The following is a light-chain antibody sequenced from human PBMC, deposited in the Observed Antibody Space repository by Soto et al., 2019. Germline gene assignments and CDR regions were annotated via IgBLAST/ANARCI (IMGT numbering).Light chain of an antibody. V-gene: IGKV3-15*01. J-gene: IGKJ5*01. CDR3: QQYNNWPIT. Sequence: IVMTQSPATLSVSAGERATLSCRASQSVGTNLAWYQQKPGQAPRLLIYGASTRATGNPDRFSGSGSGTEFTLTLSSLQSEDFAVYYCQQYNNWPITFGKGTRLEI. CDR1: QSVGTN. CDR2: GAS.